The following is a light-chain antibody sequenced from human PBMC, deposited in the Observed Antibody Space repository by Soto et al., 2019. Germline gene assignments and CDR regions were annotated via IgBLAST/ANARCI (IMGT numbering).Light chain of an antibody. CDR1: SSNIGRNA. V-gene: IGLV1-44*01. J-gene: IGLJ3*02. Sequence: QPVLTQPPSASGTPGQRVTISCSGSSSNIGRNAVNWYQQLPGTAPKLLIYTNNQRPSGVPDRFSGSKSGTSASLAIGGLQSEDEADYYCATWDDSLNGWVFGGGTQLTVL. CDR2: TNN. CDR3: ATWDDSLNGWV.